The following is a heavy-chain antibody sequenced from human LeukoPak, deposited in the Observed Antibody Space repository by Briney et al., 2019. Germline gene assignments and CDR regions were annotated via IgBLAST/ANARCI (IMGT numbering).Heavy chain of an antibody. CDR2: ISYDGSNK. Sequence: GGSLRLSCAASGFTFSSYAMHWVRQAPGKGLEWVAVISYDGSNKYYADSVKGRFTISRDNSKNMLYLQMNSLRAEDTAVYYCARDPAVAGPGDYWGQGTLVTVSS. CDR1: GFTFSSYA. J-gene: IGHJ4*02. D-gene: IGHD6-19*01. V-gene: IGHV3-30*04. CDR3: ARDPAVAGPGDY.